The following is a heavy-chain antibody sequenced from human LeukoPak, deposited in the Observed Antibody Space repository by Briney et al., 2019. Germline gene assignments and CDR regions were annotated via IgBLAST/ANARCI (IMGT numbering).Heavy chain of an antibody. J-gene: IGHJ4*02. CDR3: ARDLSASWYSLGY. CDR1: TLTIGDYG. CDR2: IDWSGDAT. V-gene: IGHV3-20*04. Sequence: GGSLRLSCVASTLTIGDYGMSWVRQAPGKGLEWVSGIDWSGDATSYSDSVKGRFTISRDNAKNSLYLQMTSLRAEDTAVYYCARDLSASWYSLGYWGQGTLVTVSS. D-gene: IGHD6-13*01.